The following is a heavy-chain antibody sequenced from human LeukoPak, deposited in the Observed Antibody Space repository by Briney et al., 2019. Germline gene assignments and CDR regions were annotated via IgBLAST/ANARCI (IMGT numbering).Heavy chain of an antibody. V-gene: IGHV1-46*01. Sequence: APVKVSCKASGYTFTRYYIHGVRQAPGQGLECMGIINPSGGTTNYAQKFQGRVTMTRDTSTSTVYMELSSLRSEDTAVYYCARAGGGDGYNYVYWGQGTLVTVSS. D-gene: IGHD5-24*01. CDR3: ARAGGGDGYNYVY. CDR2: INPSGGTT. J-gene: IGHJ4*02. CDR1: GYTFTRYY.